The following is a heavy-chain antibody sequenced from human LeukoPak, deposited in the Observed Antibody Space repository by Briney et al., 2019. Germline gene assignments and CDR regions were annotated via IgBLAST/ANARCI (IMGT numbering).Heavy chain of an antibody. CDR2: VYYGGST. Sequence: SETLSLTCTVSGGSISRNSDYWGWIRQPPGKGLEWIGSVYYGGSTYYNPSLESRVTISVDTSKSQFSLNLNSVTVADTGVYYCARVPFLSSGTDYWGQGTLVTVSS. V-gene: IGHV4-39*07. D-gene: IGHD6-19*01. CDR3: ARVPFLSSGTDY. CDR1: GGSISRNSDY. J-gene: IGHJ4*02.